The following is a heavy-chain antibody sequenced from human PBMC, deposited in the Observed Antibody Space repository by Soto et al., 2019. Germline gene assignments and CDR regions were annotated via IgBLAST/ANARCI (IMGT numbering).Heavy chain of an antibody. J-gene: IGHJ4*02. CDR1: GGSFSGYY. CDR2: INHSGST. Sequence: SETLSLTCAVYGGSFSGYYWSWIRQPPGKGLEWIGEINHSGSTNYNPPLKSRVTISVDTSKNQFSLKLSSVTAADTAVYYCASIKGPYSSSWYNPYNDYWGQGTLVTVSS. CDR3: ASIKGPYSSSWYNPYNDY. D-gene: IGHD6-13*01. V-gene: IGHV4-34*01.